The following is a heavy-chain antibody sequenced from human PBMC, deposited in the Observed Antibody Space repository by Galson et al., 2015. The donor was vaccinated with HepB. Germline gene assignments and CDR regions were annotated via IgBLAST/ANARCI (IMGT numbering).Heavy chain of an antibody. CDR3: ASGLYRDAFDI. J-gene: IGHJ3*02. Sequence: SLRLSCAASGFTFNSYAMSWVRQAPGKGLEWVSSISGSGGSTSSADSVKGRFTISRDNSKRTLYLQMNSLRAEDTAVYYCASGLYRDAFDIWGHGTMVTVSS. CDR2: ISGSGGST. CDR1: GFTFNSYA. D-gene: IGHD2-8*01. V-gene: IGHV3-23*01.